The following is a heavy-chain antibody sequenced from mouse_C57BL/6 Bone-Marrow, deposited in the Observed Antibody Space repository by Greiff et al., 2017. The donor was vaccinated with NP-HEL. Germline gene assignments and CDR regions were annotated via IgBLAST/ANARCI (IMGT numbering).Heavy chain of an antibody. V-gene: IGHV1-18*01. CDR1: GYTFTDYN. CDR2: INPNNGGT. Sequence: EVQLQESGPELVKPGASVKIPCKASGYTFTDYNMDWVKQSHGKSLEWIGDINPNNGGTIYNQKFKGKATLTVDKSSSTAYMELRSLTSEDTAIYYCARSGYLYWYFDVWGTGTTVTVSS. D-gene: IGHD2-2*01. J-gene: IGHJ1*03. CDR3: ARSGYLYWYFDV.